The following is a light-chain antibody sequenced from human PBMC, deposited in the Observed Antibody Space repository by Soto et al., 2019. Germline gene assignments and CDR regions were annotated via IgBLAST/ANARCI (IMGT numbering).Light chain of an antibody. CDR3: AAWDDSLSGVL. CDR1: SSNIGSNY. V-gene: IGLV1-47*02. J-gene: IGLJ2*01. CDR2: ANN. Sequence: QAVVTQAPSASGTPGQRVTITCSGSSSNIGSNYVYWYQHLPGTAPKILIYANNERPSGVPDRFSGSKSGTSASLAISGLRSEDEADYYCAAWDDSLSGVLFGGGTQLTVL.